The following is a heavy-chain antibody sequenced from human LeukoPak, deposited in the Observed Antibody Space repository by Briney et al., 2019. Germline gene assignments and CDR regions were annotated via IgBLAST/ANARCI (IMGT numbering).Heavy chain of an antibody. V-gene: IGHV4-39*02. D-gene: IGHD3-10*01. CDR3: ARDAYGSGTVDY. Sequence: PSETLSLTCTVSGGSISSSSYYWGWIRQPPGKGLEWIGSIYYSGSTYYNPSLKSRVTISVDTSKNQFSLKLSSVTAADTAVYYCARDAYGSGTVDYWGQGTLVTVSS. J-gene: IGHJ4*02. CDR2: IYYSGST. CDR1: GGSISSSSYY.